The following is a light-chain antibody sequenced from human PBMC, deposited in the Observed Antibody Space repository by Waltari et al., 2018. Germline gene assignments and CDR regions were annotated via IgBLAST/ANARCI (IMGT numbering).Light chain of an antibody. CDR2: VNN. CDR1: NSNFGSGYD. V-gene: IGLV1-40*01. CDR3: QSYDGSLRGYV. J-gene: IGLJ1*01. Sequence: QSVLTQPPSVSGAPGPRVTLSCTGGNSNFGSGYDVPWYQQRPGSAPKLLTYVNNNRPSGVPDRFSGSKSDTAASLVITGLQAEDEADYFCQSYDGSLRGYVFGTGTKVTVL.